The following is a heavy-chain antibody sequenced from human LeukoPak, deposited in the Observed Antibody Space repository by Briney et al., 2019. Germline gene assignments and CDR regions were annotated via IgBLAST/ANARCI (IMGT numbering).Heavy chain of an antibody. CDR2: IYWDDDS. V-gene: IGHV2-5*02. J-gene: IGHJ3*02. CDR3: AHSQVFSYGSFHDAYDI. D-gene: IGHD5-18*01. Sequence: SGPTLVNPTQTLTLTCSLSGVSLSTSGVGVGWIRQPPGKALEWLALIYWDDDSRYSPPLKSRLTIAKDTSKNQVVLTLTNMDSVDTATYYCAHSQVFSYGSFHDAYDIWGLGMLVTVSS. CDR1: GVSLSTSGVG.